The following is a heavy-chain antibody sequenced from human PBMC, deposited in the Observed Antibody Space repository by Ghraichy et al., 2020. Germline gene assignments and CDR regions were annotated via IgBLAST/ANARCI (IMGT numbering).Heavy chain of an antibody. CDR3: ARGRSRAGSWYFDY. J-gene: IGHJ4*02. Sequence: GESLRLSCAASGFTFSSYWMSWVRQAPGKGLEWVANIKQDGSEKYYVDSVKGRFTISRDNAKNSLYLQMNSLRAEDTAVYYCARGRSRAGSWYFDYWGQGTLVTVSS. CDR1: GFTFSSYW. CDR2: IKQDGSEK. D-gene: IGHD6-13*01. V-gene: IGHV3-7*01.